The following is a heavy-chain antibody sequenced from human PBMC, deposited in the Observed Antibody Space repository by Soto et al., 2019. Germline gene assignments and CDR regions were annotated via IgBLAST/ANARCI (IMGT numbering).Heavy chain of an antibody. CDR2: ISYDGSNK. J-gene: IGHJ4*02. CDR3: ARDTLGY. CDR1: GFTFSSYA. V-gene: IGHV3-30-3*01. Sequence: GGSLRLSCAASGFTFSSYAMHWVRQAPGKGLEWVAVISYDGSNKYYADSVKGRFTISRDNSKNTLYLQMNSLRAEDTAVYYCARDTLGYWGQGTLVTVSS.